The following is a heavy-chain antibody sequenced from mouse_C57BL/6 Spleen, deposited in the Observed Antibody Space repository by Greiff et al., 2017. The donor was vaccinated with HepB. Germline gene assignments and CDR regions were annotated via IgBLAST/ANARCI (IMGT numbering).Heavy chain of an antibody. D-gene: IGHD4-1*02. Sequence: QVHVKQSGAELVKPGASVKLSCKASGYTFTSYWMHWVKQRPGRGLEWIGRIDPNSGGTKYNEKFKSKATLTVDKPSSTAYMQLSSLTSEDSAVYYGARYPNWDGYAMDYWGQGTSVTVSS. CDR3: ARYPNWDGYAMDY. CDR2: IDPNSGGT. V-gene: IGHV1-72*01. J-gene: IGHJ4*01. CDR1: GYTFTSYW.